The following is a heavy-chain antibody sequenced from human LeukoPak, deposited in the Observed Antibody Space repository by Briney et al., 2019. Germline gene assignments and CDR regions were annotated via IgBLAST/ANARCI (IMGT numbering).Heavy chain of an antibody. D-gene: IGHD3-10*01. J-gene: IGHJ4*02. V-gene: IGHV3-7*01. CDR1: GFTFTTYW. CDR3: VKVAKYYYGSETYYFFEH. Sequence: GESLRLSRAASGFTFTTYWMSWIRQLPGKGLEWVANINQDGTEKYYVDSVKGRFTISRDNAKNSLDLQMNSLRVEDTGIYYCVKVAKYYYGSETYYFFEHWGQGTPVTASS. CDR2: INQDGTEK.